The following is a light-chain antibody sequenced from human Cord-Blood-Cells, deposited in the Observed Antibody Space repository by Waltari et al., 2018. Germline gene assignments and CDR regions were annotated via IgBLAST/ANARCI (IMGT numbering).Light chain of an antibody. CDR3: QQYYSTPIT. V-gene: IGKV4-1*01. CDR1: QSVLYSSNNKNY. CDR2: WAS. Sequence: DIVMTQSPDSLAVSLGERATINCKSSQSVLYSSNNKNYLAWYQQKPGQPPKLLIYWASTRESGVPDRFSGSGSGTDFTLTISSPQAEDVAVYYCQQYYSTPITFGQRTRLEIK. J-gene: IGKJ5*01.